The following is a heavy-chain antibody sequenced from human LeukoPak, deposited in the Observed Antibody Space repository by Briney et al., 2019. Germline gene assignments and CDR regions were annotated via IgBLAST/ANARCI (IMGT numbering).Heavy chain of an antibody. CDR1: GGTFSSYA. D-gene: IGHD2-2*01. J-gene: IGHJ4*02. CDR3: ASFRACSSTSCPDY. V-gene: IGHV1-69*01. CDR2: IIPIFGTA. Sequence: ASVKVSCKASGGTFSSYAISWVRQAPGQGLEWMGGIIPIFGTANYAQKFQGRVTITADESTSTAYMELSSLRSEDTAVYYCASFRACSSTSCPDYWGQGTLVTVSS.